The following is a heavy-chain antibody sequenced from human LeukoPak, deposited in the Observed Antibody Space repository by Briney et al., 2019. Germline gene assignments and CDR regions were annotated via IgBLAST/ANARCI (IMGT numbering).Heavy chain of an antibody. J-gene: IGHJ4*02. V-gene: IGHV2-5*02. CDR1: GFSLSSRGVA. CDR3: ARYNDASYFDY. Sequence: SAPTLVEPTQTLTLTCTFSGFSLSSRGVAVGWIRQPPGRALEWLALIFWDDHTRYRPSLRSRVTITKGTSYNQVVLIMTNLDPVDTATYHCARYNDASYFDYWGQGTVVTV. CDR2: IFWDDHT. D-gene: IGHD3-10*01.